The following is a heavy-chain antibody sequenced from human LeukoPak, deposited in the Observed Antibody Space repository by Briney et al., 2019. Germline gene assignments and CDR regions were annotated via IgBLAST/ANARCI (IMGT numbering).Heavy chain of an antibody. Sequence: PGGSLRLSCAASGFTFSSYAMSWVRQAPGKGLEWVSAISGSGGSTYYADSVKGRFTISRDNSKNTLYLQMNSLRAEDTAVYYCAKGYSSGWYPNEDFDYWGQGTLVTVSS. J-gene: IGHJ4*02. CDR1: GFTFSSYA. D-gene: IGHD6-19*01. CDR2: ISGSGGST. V-gene: IGHV3-23*01. CDR3: AKGYSSGWYPNEDFDY.